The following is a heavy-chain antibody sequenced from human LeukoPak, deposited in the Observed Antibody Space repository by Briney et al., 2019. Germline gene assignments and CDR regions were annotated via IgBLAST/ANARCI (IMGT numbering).Heavy chain of an antibody. CDR3: ARDGSNEMPDAFDI. J-gene: IGHJ3*02. D-gene: IGHD1-1*01. Sequence: SETLSLTCTVSGGSISSGSYYWSWIRQPAGKGLEWIGRIYTSGSTNYNPSLKGRVTISVDTSKNQFSLKLSSVTAADTAVYYCARDGSNEMPDAFDIWGQGAMVTVSS. V-gene: IGHV4-61*02. CDR1: GGSISSGSYY. CDR2: IYTSGST.